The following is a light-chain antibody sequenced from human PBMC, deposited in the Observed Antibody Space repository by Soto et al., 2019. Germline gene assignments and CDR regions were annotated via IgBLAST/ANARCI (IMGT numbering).Light chain of an antibody. V-gene: IGLV2-14*01. CDR3: SSYSGSSFYV. CDR1: SSDVGGYNY. Sequence: QSALTQPASVSGSPGQSITISCTGTSSDVGGYNYVSWYQQHPGKAPKLIIYEVSNRPSGVSNRFSGSKSGNTASLTISVLQAEDEADYYCSSYSGSSFYVFGIGTKLTVL. CDR2: EVS. J-gene: IGLJ1*01.